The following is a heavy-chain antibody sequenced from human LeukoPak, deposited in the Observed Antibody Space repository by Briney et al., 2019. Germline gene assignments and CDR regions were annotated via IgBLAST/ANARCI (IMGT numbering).Heavy chain of an antibody. V-gene: IGHV4-30-2*01. J-gene: IGHJ5*02. Sequence: SETLSLTCAVSGGSISSGGYSWSWIRQPPGKGLEWIGYIYHSGSTYYNPSLKSRVTISVDRSKNQFSLKLSSVTAADTAVYYCAREDVFSRAGWFDPWGQGTLVTVSS. CDR3: AREDVFSRAGWFDP. CDR2: IYHSGST. CDR1: GGSISSGGYS. D-gene: IGHD6-13*01.